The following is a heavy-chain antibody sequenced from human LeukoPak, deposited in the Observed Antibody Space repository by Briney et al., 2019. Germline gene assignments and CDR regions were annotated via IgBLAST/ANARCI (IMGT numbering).Heavy chain of an antibody. J-gene: IGHJ4*02. V-gene: IGHV1-46*01. D-gene: IGHD1-26*01. Sequence: ASVKVSCKASGYTFTSYYMYWVRQAPGQGLEWMGIINPSGGSTSYAQKFQGRVTMTRDTSTSTVYMELSSLRSEDTAVYYCAISIVGATFFDYWGQGTLVTVSS. CDR1: GYTFTSYY. CDR2: INPSGGST. CDR3: AISIVGATFFDY.